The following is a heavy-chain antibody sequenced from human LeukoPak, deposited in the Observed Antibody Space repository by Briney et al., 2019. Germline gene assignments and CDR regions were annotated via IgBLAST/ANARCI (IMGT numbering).Heavy chain of an antibody. J-gene: IGHJ3*02. CDR3: ARSYDILTGQNDAFDI. CDR2: INWNGGST. CDR1: GFTFDDYG. Sequence: GGSLGLSCAASGFTFDDYGMSWVRQAPGKGLEWVSGINWNGGSTGYADSVKGRFTISRDNAKNSLYLQMNSLRAEDTALYYCARSYDILTGQNDAFDIWGQGTMVTVSS. D-gene: IGHD3-9*01. V-gene: IGHV3-20*04.